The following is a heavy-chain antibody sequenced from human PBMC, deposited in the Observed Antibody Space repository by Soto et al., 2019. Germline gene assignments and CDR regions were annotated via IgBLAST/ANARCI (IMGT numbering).Heavy chain of an antibody. CDR1: GYTFITYG. CDR3: ARGEGGYYVDY. Sequence: ASVKVSCKTSGYTFITYGIAWVRQAPGQGREWMGWISAYNGNTNYAQKFEDRVTMTTDTSTSTAYMELRRLRSDDTAVYYCARGEGGYYVDYWGQGTLVTVSS. CDR2: ISAYNGNT. V-gene: IGHV1-18*01. D-gene: IGHD5-12*01. J-gene: IGHJ4*02.